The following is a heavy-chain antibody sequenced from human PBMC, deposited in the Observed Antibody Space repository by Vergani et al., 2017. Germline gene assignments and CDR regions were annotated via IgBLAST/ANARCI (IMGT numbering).Heavy chain of an antibody. Sequence: QVQLVESGGGVVQPGRSLRLSCAASGFTFSSYGMHRVRQAPGKGLEWVAVISYDGSNKYYADSVKGRFTIPRDNSKNTLYLQMNSLRAEDTAVYYCAILHYYDSSGYSAFDIWGQGTMVTVSS. V-gene: IGHV3-30*03. CDR1: GFTFSSYG. J-gene: IGHJ3*02. CDR3: AILHYYDSSGYSAFDI. D-gene: IGHD3-22*01. CDR2: ISYDGSNK.